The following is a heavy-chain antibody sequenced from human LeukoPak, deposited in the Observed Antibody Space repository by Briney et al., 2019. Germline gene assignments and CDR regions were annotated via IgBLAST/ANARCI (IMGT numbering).Heavy chain of an antibody. Sequence: GGSLRLSCAASGFTFSDYYMSWIRQAPGKGLEWVSYISSSGSTTYYADSVKGRFTISRDNSKNTLYLQMNSLRAEDTAVYYCAKDNCGVCIAADDAFDIWGQGTMVTVSS. CDR1: GFTFSDYY. J-gene: IGHJ3*02. CDR2: ISSSGSTT. V-gene: IGHV3-11*01. CDR3: AKDNCGVCIAADDAFDI. D-gene: IGHD6-13*01.